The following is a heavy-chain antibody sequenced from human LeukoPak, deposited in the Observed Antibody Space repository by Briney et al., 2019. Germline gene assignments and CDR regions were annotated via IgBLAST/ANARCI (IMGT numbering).Heavy chain of an antibody. CDR3: ARDRSTEAGIDY. CDR1: GFTFSTYC. J-gene: IGHJ4*02. D-gene: IGHD6-19*01. CDR2: INPDGGEK. Sequence: PGGSLRLSCAASGFTFSTYCMSWVRQAPGKGLEWVATINPDGGEKYYVDSVKGRFTISRDNARNSLFLQMNSLRAEDTAVYYCARDRSTEAGIDYWGQGTLVTVSS. V-gene: IGHV3-7*01.